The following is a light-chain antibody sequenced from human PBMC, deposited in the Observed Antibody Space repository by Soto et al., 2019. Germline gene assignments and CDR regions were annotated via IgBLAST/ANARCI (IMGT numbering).Light chain of an antibody. Sequence: QMTQSPSSLSAFVGDRVAITCRASQNIAQSVNWYQQKTGKAPNLLIYAPSNLQSGVPSRFSDSRPGTEFTLTIRSLETEDPATYYCQQGYSTPITFGQGPRLEIK. CDR2: APS. V-gene: IGKV1-39*01. CDR3: QQGYSTPIT. J-gene: IGKJ5*01. CDR1: QNIAQS.